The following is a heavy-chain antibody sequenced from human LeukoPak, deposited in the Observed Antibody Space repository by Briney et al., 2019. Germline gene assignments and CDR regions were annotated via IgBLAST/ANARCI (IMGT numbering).Heavy chain of an antibody. Sequence: ASVKVSRKASGYTFTSYGISLVRQAPGQGLEWMGWISAYNGNTNYAQKLQGRVTMTTDTSTSTAYMELRSLRSDDTAVYYCARRYYYDSSGYYSHFNYWGQGTLFTVSS. CDR3: ARRYYYDSSGYYSHFNY. CDR1: GYTFTSYG. CDR2: ISAYNGNT. J-gene: IGHJ4*02. D-gene: IGHD3-22*01. V-gene: IGHV1-18*01.